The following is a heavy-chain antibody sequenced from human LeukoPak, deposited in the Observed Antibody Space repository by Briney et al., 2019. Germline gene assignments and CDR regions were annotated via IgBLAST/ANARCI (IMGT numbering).Heavy chain of an antibody. CDR3: ARDRGNSTFDY. Sequence: GGSLRLSCAASGFTFSHYWMSWVRQAPGKGLEWVANIEQDGGEKNYVDSVKGRFTISRDNARNSLYLQMNSLRAEDTAVYYCARDRGNSTFDYWGQGTLATVSS. J-gene: IGHJ4*02. CDR1: GFTFSHYW. CDR2: IEQDGGEK. V-gene: IGHV3-7*01. D-gene: IGHD4-23*01.